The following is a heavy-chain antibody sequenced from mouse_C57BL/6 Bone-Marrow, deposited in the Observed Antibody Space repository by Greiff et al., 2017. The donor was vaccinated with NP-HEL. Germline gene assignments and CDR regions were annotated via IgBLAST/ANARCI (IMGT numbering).Heavy chain of an antibody. CDR3: ARVHYYGSSSWFGD. CDR2: IDPEDGDT. V-gene: IGHV14-2*01. J-gene: IGHJ3*01. Sequence: EVQLQQSGAELVKPGASVKLSCTASGFNFKDYYMHWVKQRTEQGLEWIGRIDPEDGDTKYAPKFQGKATLTADTSSNTAYLQLSSLTSEDTAVYYCARVHYYGSSSWFGDWGQGTLVTVSA. CDR1: GFNFKDYY. D-gene: IGHD1-1*01.